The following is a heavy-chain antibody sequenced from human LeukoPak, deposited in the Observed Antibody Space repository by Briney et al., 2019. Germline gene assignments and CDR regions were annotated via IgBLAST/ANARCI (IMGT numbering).Heavy chain of an antibody. CDR3: ARNGNWFDP. J-gene: IGHJ5*02. V-gene: IGHV4-34*01. Sequence: SETLSLTCAVYGGSFSGYYWSWIRQPPGKGLEWIGEINHSGSTNYNPSLKSRVTISVDTSKNQFSLKLSSVTAADAAVYYCARNGNWFDPWGQGTLVTVSS. CDR1: GGSFSGYY. CDR2: INHSGST.